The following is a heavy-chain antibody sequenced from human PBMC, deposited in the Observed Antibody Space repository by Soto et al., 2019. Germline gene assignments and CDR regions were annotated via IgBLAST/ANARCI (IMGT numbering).Heavy chain of an antibody. D-gene: IGHD1-1*01. CDR1: GVRFSSYG. CDR3: AGALENPYFHHGLNV. J-gene: IGHJ6*02. CDR2: TTYDGSIK. V-gene: IGHV3-30*03. Sequence: SRRLSPAASGVRFSSYGMDWARLAPGKGLEWVATTTYDGSIKQYVDSVKGRFTISRDNSKNKLYLKLNSLRVEDTATYYCAGALENPYFHHGLNVCGQGT.